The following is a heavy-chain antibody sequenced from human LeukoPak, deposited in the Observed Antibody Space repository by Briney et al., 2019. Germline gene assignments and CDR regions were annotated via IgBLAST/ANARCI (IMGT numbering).Heavy chain of an antibody. CDR1: GFTFSTYA. J-gene: IGHJ4*02. CDR3: AKGQGLRYFDWLSNYFDY. V-gene: IGHV3-23*01. D-gene: IGHD3-9*01. CDR2: ITGSGGAT. Sequence: GGSLRLSCAASGFTFSTYAVNWVRQAPGKGLEWVSAITGSGGATYYADSVKGRFTISRDNSKNTLYLQMSSLRAEDTAVYYCAKGQGLRYFDWLSNYFDYWGQGTLVTVSS.